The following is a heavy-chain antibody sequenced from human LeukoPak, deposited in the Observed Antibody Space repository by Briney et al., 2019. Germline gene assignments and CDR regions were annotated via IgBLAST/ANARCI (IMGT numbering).Heavy chain of an antibody. CDR2: VSNDGRNE. D-gene: IGHD1-26*01. CDR3: ARDSASTPLDY. J-gene: IGHJ4*02. V-gene: IGHV3-33*01. Sequence: GRSLRLSCATSGFTFSSYGIHWVRQAPGKGMEWVAVVSNDGRNEYYADSVQGRFSISRGNSKNTVYLQMNSLRAEDTAVYYCARDSASTPLDYWGQGTLVTVSS. CDR1: GFTFSSYG.